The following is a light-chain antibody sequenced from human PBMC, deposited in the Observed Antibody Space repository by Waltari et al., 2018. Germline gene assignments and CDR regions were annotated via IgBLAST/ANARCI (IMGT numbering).Light chain of an antibody. J-gene: IGKJ1*01. V-gene: IGKV2-30*02. Sequence: DVVMTQSPLSLPVSLGQPASISCRSSQSLVHTDGHTYLNWFQQRPGQSPRRLIYKVSNRDSGVPDRFSGSGSGTAFTLKISRVEAEDVGIYYCMQATNWPLTFGQGTKVEIQ. CDR1: QSLVHTDGHTY. CDR2: KVS. CDR3: MQATNWPLT.